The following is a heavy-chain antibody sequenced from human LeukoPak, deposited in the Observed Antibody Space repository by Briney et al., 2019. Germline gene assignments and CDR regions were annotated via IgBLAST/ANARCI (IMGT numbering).Heavy chain of an antibody. CDR2: IYYSGST. CDR1: GGSISSYY. D-gene: IGHD6-19*01. Sequence: PSETLSLTCTVSGGSISSYYWSWIRQPPGKGLEWIGYIYYSGSTNYNPSLKSRVTISVDTSKNQFSLKLSSVTAADTAVYYCARAAVAGTPPFDYRGQGTLVTVSS. V-gene: IGHV4-59*01. CDR3: ARAAVAGTPPFDY. J-gene: IGHJ4*02.